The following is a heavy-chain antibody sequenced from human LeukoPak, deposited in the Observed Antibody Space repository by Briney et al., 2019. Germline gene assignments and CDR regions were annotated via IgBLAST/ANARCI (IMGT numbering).Heavy chain of an antibody. J-gene: IGHJ4*02. CDR3: AKDWGPLLLGGVDC. V-gene: IGHV3-9*01. CDR1: GFTFDDYA. CDR2: ISWNSGSR. Sequence: GGSLRLSCAASGFTFDDYAMHWVRQAPGKGLEWVSVISWNSGSRGYADSVKGRFTISRDNAKNSLYLQMNSLRAEDTALYYCAKDWGPLLLGGVDCWGQGALVTVSS. D-gene: IGHD3-22*01.